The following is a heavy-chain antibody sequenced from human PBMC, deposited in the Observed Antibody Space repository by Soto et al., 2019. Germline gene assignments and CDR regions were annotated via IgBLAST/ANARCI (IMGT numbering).Heavy chain of an antibody. D-gene: IGHD3-10*01. Sequence: EVQLVESGGGLVQPGGSLRLSCATSGFTFSSYWMHWVRQVPGKGLLCVSRIDEYGNTINYEDSVRGRFTISRDNARNTWYLEMNSLRAEDTALYYCTRDIGGKGADWGPGTLVTFSS. CDR1: GFTFSSYW. V-gene: IGHV3-74*01. J-gene: IGHJ4*02. CDR3: TRDIGGKGAD. CDR2: IDEYGNTI.